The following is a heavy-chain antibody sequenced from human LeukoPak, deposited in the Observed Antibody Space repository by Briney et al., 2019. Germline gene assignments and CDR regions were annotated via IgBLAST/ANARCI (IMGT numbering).Heavy chain of an antibody. Sequence: ASVKVSCKASGYTFTSYGISWVRQAPGQGLEWMGWISSYKSNTNYAQKFQGRVTMTTDTSTSTAYMELRSLRSDDTAVYYCAREIKEWLPDYWGQGTLVTVSS. CDR3: AREIKEWLPDY. J-gene: IGHJ4*02. D-gene: IGHD3-3*01. V-gene: IGHV1-18*01. CDR2: ISSYKSNT. CDR1: GYTFTSYG.